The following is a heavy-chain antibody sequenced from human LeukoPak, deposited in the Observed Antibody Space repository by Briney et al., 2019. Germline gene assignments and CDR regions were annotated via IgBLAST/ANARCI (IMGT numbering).Heavy chain of an antibody. D-gene: IGHD7-27*01. CDR1: GGSISCYY. CDR3: ARAVELGLYYFDY. CDR2: IYYSGST. J-gene: IGHJ4*02. V-gene: IGHV4-59*01. Sequence: SETLSLTCTVSGGSISCYYWSWIRQPPGKGLEWIGYIYYSGSTNYNPSLKSRVTISVDTSKNQFSLKLSSVTAADTAVYYCARAVELGLYYFDYWGQGTLVTVSS.